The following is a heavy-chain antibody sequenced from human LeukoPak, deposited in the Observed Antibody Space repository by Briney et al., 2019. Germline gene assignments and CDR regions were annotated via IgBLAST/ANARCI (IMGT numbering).Heavy chain of an antibody. CDR2: IWYDGSNK. Sequence: PGGSLRLSCAASGFTFSSYGMHWVRQAPGKGLEWVAGIWYDGSNKYYADSVKGRFTIPSDNYKNPLYLQMNSLRPEATAVYYCARGGIIWSGCPDYWGQGTLVTVSS. V-gene: IGHV3-33*01. D-gene: IGHD3-3*01. J-gene: IGHJ4*02. CDR1: GFTFSSYG. CDR3: ARGGIIWSGCPDY.